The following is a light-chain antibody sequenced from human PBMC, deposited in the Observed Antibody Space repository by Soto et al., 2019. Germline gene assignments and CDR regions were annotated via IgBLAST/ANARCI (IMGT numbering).Light chain of an antibody. V-gene: IGKV3-20*01. CDR3: QQYVGSGPVT. Sequence: ETVLTQSPGTLSLSPGQRATLSCRASQSVSCSNLAWYQQKPGQAPRHLIYGASSRATGIPDRFSGSGSGTDFTLTISGLGPEDFAVYFCQQYVGSGPVTFGGGTKVEVK. CDR2: GAS. CDR1: QSVSCSN. J-gene: IGKJ4*01.